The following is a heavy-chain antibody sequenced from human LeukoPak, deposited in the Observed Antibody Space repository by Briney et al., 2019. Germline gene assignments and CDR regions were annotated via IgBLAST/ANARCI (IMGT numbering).Heavy chain of an antibody. CDR2: IIPIFGTA. V-gene: IGHV1-69*01. Sequence: SVKVSCKASGGTFSSYAISWVRQAPGQGLEWMGGIIPIFGTANYAQKFQGRVTITADESTSTAYMELSSPRSEDTAVYYCARGSLRVSTYYYDSSGYYFDYWGQGTLVTVSS. CDR3: ARGSLRVSTYYYDSSGYYFDY. D-gene: IGHD3-22*01. J-gene: IGHJ4*02. CDR1: GGTFSSYA.